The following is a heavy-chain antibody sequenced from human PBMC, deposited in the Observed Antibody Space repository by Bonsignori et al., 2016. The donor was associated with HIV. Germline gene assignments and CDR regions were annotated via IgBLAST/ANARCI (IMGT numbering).Heavy chain of an antibody. J-gene: IGHJ5*02. CDR3: ARSGTTIFGVGYNWFDP. Sequence: GESLKISCAASGFTFSSYAMHWVRQAPGKGLEYVSAISSNGGSTYYANSVKGRFTISRDNSKNTLYLQMGSLRAEDMAVYYCARSGTTIFGVGYNWFDPWGQGTLVTVLL. CDR1: GFTFSSYA. V-gene: IGHV3-64*01. D-gene: IGHD3-3*01. CDR2: ISSNGGST.